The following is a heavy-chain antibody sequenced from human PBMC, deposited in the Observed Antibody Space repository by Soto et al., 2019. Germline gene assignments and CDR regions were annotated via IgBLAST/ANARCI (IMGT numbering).Heavy chain of an antibody. Sequence: ASVKVSCKASGYTFTGHYIHWVRQAPEQGPEWMGEIGPESGATRYAQRFQGRVTMARDMSITTVYMELNNLSPDDTAVYYCGRGRSGQIVVFYWGQGTPVTVSS. V-gene: IGHV1-2*02. J-gene: IGHJ4*02. CDR3: GRGRSGQIVVFY. CDR1: GYTFTGHY. CDR2: IGPESGAT. D-gene: IGHD1-26*01.